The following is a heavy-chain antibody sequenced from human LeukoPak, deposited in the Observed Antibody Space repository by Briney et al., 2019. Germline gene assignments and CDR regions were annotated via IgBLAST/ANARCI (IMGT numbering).Heavy chain of an antibody. D-gene: IGHD2-8*01. CDR1: GFTFSSYA. J-gene: IGHJ3*02. Sequence: GGSLRLSCAASGFTFSSYAMSWVRQAPGKGLEGVSAISGSGGSTYYADSVKGRFTISRDNSKNTLYLQMNSLRAEDTAVYYCAKDEVFLSSERPPRDAFDIWGQGTMVTVSS. CDR2: ISGSGGST. V-gene: IGHV3-23*01. CDR3: AKDEVFLSSERPPRDAFDI.